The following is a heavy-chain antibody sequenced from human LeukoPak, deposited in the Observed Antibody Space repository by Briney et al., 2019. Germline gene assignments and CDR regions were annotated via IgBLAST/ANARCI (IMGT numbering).Heavy chain of an antibody. CDR3: AGRGGGVRYYYDSSGPHYFDY. CDR1: GGSTSSSSYY. D-gene: IGHD3-22*01. Sequence: SETLSLTCTLSGGSTSSSSYYWGWIRQPPGKGLEWIGSIYYSGSTYYNPSLKSRVTISVATSKNRFSLKLSSVTAAATAVHSLAGRGGGVRYYYDSSGPHYFDYWGQGTLVTVSS. V-gene: IGHV4-39*01. CDR2: IYYSGST. J-gene: IGHJ4*02.